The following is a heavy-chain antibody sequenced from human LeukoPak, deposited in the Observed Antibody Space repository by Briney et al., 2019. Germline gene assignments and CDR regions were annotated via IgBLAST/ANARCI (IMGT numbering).Heavy chain of an antibody. Sequence: SGGSLRLSCAASGFTFSSYGMHWVRQAPGKGLKWVAFIRYDGSNKYYADSVKGRFTISRDNSKNTLYLQMNSLRAEDTAVYYCAKDSYDSSGYPNWFDPWGQGTLVTVSS. CDR2: IRYDGSNK. CDR1: GFTFSSYG. CDR3: AKDSYDSSGYPNWFDP. D-gene: IGHD3-22*01. V-gene: IGHV3-30*02. J-gene: IGHJ5*02.